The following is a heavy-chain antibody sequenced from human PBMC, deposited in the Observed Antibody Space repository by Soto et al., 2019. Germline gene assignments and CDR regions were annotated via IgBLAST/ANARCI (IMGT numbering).Heavy chain of an antibody. Sequence: TLSLTCTVSGGSTSSDNYWSWIRQPPGKGLEWIGHICYSGNTDYNPSLKSRLAISIDTSKNQFSLKLSSVTAADTAVYFCAREGGESSDGLYYFDSWGQGSLVTVSS. V-gene: IGHV4-30-4*01. CDR2: ICYSGNT. D-gene: IGHD3-16*01. CDR1: GGSTSSDNY. CDR3: AREGGESSDGLYYFDS. J-gene: IGHJ4*02.